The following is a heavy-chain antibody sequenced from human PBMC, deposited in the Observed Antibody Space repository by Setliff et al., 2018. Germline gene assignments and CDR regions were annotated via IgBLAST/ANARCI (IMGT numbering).Heavy chain of an antibody. D-gene: IGHD1-1*01. V-gene: IGHV5-10-1*01. CDR3: ARPGRERSTFAWLDA. Sequence: PGESLKISCQASGYNFANHWIAWVRLMPGKGLEYMGRIDPGDSYADYSPSFEGLVTISADKSRTTVYLQWTSLQASDTALYLCARPGRERSTFAWLDAWGQGTQVTVSS. CDR1: GYNFANHW. J-gene: IGHJ5*02. CDR2: IDPGDSYA.